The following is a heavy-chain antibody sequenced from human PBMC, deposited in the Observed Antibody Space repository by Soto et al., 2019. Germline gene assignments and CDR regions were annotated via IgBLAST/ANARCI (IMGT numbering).Heavy chain of an antibody. D-gene: IGHD6-19*01. CDR2: INAGNGNT. CDR3: ARDRVAVAGTNFYYYYYGMDV. Sequence: ASVKVSFKASGYTFTSYAMHWVRQAPGQRLEWMGWINAGNGNTKYSQKFQGRVTITRDTSASTAYMELSSLRSEDTAVYYCARDRVAVAGTNFYYYYYGMDVWGQGTTVTVSS. CDR1: GYTFTSYA. V-gene: IGHV1-3*01. J-gene: IGHJ6*02.